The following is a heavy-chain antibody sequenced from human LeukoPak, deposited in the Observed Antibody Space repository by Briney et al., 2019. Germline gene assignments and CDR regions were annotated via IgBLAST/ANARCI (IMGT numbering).Heavy chain of an antibody. Sequence: SETLSLTCTVSGGSISSSSYYWGWIRQPPGKGLEWIGSIYYSGSTYYNPSLKSRVTISVDTSKNQFSLKLSSVTAADTAVYYCASDPLDPSIAAAGTGPHYYGMDVWGQGTTVTVSS. CDR2: IYYSGST. CDR1: GGSISSSSYY. D-gene: IGHD6-13*01. J-gene: IGHJ6*02. CDR3: ASDPLDPSIAAAGTGPHYYGMDV. V-gene: IGHV4-39*07.